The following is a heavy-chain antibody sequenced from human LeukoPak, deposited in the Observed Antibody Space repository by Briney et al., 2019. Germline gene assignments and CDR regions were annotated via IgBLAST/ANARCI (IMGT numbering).Heavy chain of an antibody. Sequence: GSSVKVSCKACGGTFSSYAISWVRQAPGQGLEWMGRIIPIFGTANYAQKFQGRVTITTDESTSTAYMELSSLRSEDTAVYYCAPERYCSGGSCYSGLEGRHGFDPWGQGTLVTVSS. CDR1: GGTFSSYA. CDR3: APERYCSGGSCYSGLEGRHGFDP. J-gene: IGHJ5*02. D-gene: IGHD2-15*01. V-gene: IGHV1-69*05. CDR2: IIPIFGTA.